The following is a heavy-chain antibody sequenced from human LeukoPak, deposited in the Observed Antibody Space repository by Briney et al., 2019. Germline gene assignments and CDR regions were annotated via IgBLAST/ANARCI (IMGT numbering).Heavy chain of an antibody. Sequence: GGSLRLSCAASGFTFSSYAITWVRQAPGKGLEWVSSINSGGTTYFADSVKGRFTIPRDNSKNTAYLQMNSLRVEDTAAYYCAKRGSRSSTWYYFDFWGQGTLVTVSS. D-gene: IGHD6-13*01. CDR2: INSGGTT. V-gene: IGHV3-23*01. J-gene: IGHJ4*02. CDR3: AKRGSRSSTWYYFDF. CDR1: GFTFSSYA.